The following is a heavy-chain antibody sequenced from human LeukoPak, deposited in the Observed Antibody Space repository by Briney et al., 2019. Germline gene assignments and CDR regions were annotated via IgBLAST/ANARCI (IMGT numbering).Heavy chain of an antibody. V-gene: IGHV3-23*01. J-gene: IGHJ4*02. CDR3: ARGAPSDSSGYRDPSFDY. CDR2: VSSGVGST. D-gene: IGHD3-22*01. Sequence: GGSLRLSCAASGFTFSSFAMSWVRQAPGKGLEWVSTVSSGVGSTYYADSVKDRFTISRDNPRNTLYLQMNSLRAEDTAVYYCARGAPSDSSGYRDPSFDYWGQGTLVTVSS. CDR1: GFTFSSFA.